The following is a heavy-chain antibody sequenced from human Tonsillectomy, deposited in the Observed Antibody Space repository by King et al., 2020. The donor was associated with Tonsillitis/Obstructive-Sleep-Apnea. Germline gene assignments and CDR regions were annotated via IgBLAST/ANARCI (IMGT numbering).Heavy chain of an antibody. CDR3: AQRPLSGSCADAFDI. J-gene: IGHJ3*02. Sequence: GVGWIRQPPGKALEWLALIYWDDDKRYSPSLKSRLTITKDTSKNQVVLTMTNMDPVDTATYFCAQRPLSGSCADAFDIWGQGTMVTVSS. D-gene: IGHD1-26*01. V-gene: IGHV2-5*02. CDR1: G. CDR2: IYWDDDK.